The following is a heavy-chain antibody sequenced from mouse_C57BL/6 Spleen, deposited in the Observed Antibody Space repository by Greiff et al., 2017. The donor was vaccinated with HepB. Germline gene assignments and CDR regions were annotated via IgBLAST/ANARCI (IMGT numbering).Heavy chain of an antibody. CDR3: ARGPLGGEDAMDY. D-gene: IGHD4-1*01. V-gene: IGHV1-18*01. J-gene: IGHJ4*01. CDR2: INPNNGGT. CDR1: GYTFTDYN. Sequence: VQLKESGPELVKPGASVKIPCKASGYTFTDYNMDWVKQSHGKSLEWIGDINPNNGGTIYNQKFKGKATLTVDKSSSTAYMELRSLTSEDTAVYYCARGPLGGEDAMDYWGQGTSVTVSS.